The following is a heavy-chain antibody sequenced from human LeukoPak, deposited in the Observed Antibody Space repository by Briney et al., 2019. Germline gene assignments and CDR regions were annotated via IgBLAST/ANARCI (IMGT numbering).Heavy chain of an antibody. D-gene: IGHD5-18*01. J-gene: IGHJ4*02. CDR3: ARVDTVSGILV. Sequence: GGSLRLSCAASEFTVSNSYMTWVRQAPGKGLEWVSVIYEGGGRYYGDSVKGRFTISKDNFENTVYLQMNSLRADDTGVYYCARVDTVSGILVWGQGTLVTVSS. CDR2: IYEGGGR. CDR1: EFTVSNSY. V-gene: IGHV3-53*01.